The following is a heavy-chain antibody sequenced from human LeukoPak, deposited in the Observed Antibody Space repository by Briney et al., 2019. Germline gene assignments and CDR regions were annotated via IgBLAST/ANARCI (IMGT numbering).Heavy chain of an antibody. V-gene: IGHV4-59*01. CDR2: IYYSGST. D-gene: IGHD6-19*01. J-gene: IGHJ3*02. Sequence: SETLSLTCTVSGGSISSYFWSWIRQPPGKGLEWIGYIYYSGSTNYNPSLKSRVTISVDTSKNQFSLKLSSVTAADTAVYYCAREYSSLGLDAFDIWGQGTMVTVSS. CDR3: AREYSSLGLDAFDI. CDR1: GGSISSYF.